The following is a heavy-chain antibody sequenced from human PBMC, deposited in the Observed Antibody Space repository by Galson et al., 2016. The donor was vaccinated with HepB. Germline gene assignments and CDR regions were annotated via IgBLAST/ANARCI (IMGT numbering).Heavy chain of an antibody. V-gene: IGHV1-18*04. CDR2: ISGYNGQT. Sequence: SVKVSCKASGHSLRSYDISWVRQAPGQGLEWMGWISGYNGQTNYAQQFQGRVTMTTDTSTSTVYMELRSLRSADTAIYYCARDRWQEGHNWFDSWGQGTQVIVSS. J-gene: IGHJ5*01. CDR3: ARDRWQEGHNWFDS. D-gene: IGHD4-23*01. CDR1: GHSLRSYD.